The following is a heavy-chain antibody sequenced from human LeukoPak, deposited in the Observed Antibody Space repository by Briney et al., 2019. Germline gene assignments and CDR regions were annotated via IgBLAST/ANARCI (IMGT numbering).Heavy chain of an antibody. D-gene: IGHD6-13*01. CDR2: INHSGST. CDR1: GGSFSGYY. Sequence: PSEALSLTCAVYGGSFSGYYWRWVRQPPGKGLEWMGEINHSGSTNYNPYLKSRVTISVDTSNNQFSLKLSSVTAADTAVYYCARGVIAAAGINYYYYYMDVWGKGTTVTVSS. CDR3: ARGVIAAAGINYYYYYMDV. J-gene: IGHJ6*03. V-gene: IGHV4-34*01.